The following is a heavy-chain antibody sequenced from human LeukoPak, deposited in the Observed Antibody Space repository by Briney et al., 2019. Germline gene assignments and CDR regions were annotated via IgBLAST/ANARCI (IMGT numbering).Heavy chain of an antibody. CDR3: VSFYETY. D-gene: IGHD2/OR15-2a*01. CDR2: INSDGSWT. V-gene: IGHV3-74*01. CDR1: GNYW. Sequence: GGSLRLSCAASGNYWMHWVRQAPGKGLVWVSHINSDGSWTSYADSVKGRFTISKDNAKNTVHLQMNSLRAEDTAVYYCVSFYETYWGRGTLDTVSS. J-gene: IGHJ4*02.